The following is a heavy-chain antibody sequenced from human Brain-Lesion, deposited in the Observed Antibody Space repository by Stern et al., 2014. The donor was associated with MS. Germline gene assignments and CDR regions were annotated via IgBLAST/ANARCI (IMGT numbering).Heavy chain of an antibody. Sequence: QVQLQQWGAGLLKPSETLSLSCAVSGGSFSGYYLSWIRQPPGKGLEWIGEVNHSGSNKYNPSPKSRVTITADTPNNQFPPKLASVTAADTALYYCATFHSGYDFWGQGTLVTVSS. CDR3: ATFHSGYDF. J-gene: IGHJ4*02. V-gene: IGHV4-34*01. CDR2: VNHSGSN. D-gene: IGHD3-22*01. CDR1: GGSFSGYY.